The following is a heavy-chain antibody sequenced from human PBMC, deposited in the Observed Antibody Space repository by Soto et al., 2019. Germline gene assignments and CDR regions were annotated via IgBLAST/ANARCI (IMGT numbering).Heavy chain of an antibody. Sequence: EVQLVESGGGLVQPGGSLRLSCVVSGYTFSSFWIHWVRQAPGKGLVWVSRISGDGSGTAYADSVKGRFTISRDNAKNTLYLQMNSLRDEDTALYYCARGGSAFDYWGQGTLVTVSS. D-gene: IGHD2-2*01. J-gene: IGHJ4*02. CDR1: GYTFSSFW. CDR2: ISGDGSGT. CDR3: ARGGSAFDY. V-gene: IGHV3-74*01.